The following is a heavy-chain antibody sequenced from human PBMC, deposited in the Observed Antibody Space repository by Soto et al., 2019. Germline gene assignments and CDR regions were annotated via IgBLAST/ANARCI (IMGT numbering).Heavy chain of an antibody. CDR1: GFTFSSYA. CDR2: ISYTGSNK. D-gene: IGHD4-4*01. V-gene: IGHV3-30-3*01. CDR3: ARPLWRDDYNWGYFDL. Sequence: QVQLVESGGAVVQPGRSLRLSCAASGFTFSSYAMHWVRQAPGKGLEWVAVISYTGSNKYYADSVKGRFTIYRDNSKNTLYRQMNSLRAEDTAVYYCARPLWRDDYNWGYFDLWGRGTLVTVSS. J-gene: IGHJ2*01.